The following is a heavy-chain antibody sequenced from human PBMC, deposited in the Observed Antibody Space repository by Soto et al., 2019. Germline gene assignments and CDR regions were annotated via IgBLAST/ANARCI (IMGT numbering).Heavy chain of an antibody. CDR2: ISGSGGST. CDR1: GFTFSSYA. CDR3: AKDRSYCSGGSCYFRAQFDY. D-gene: IGHD2-15*01. V-gene: IGHV3-23*01. Sequence: HPGGSLRLSCAASGFTFSSYAMSWVRQAPGKGLEWVSAISGSGGSTYYADSVKGRFTISRDNSKNTLYLQMNSLRAEDTAVYYCAKDRSYCSGGSCYFRAQFDYWGQGTLVTVSS. J-gene: IGHJ4*02.